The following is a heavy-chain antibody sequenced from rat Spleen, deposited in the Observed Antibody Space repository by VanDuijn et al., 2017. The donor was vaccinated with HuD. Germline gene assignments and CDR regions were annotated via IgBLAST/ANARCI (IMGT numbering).Heavy chain of an antibody. CDR1: GFSLIRYN. CDR2: MRYNGDT. V-gene: IGHV2-63*01. D-gene: IGHD3-1*01. Sequence: QVQLKESGPGLVQPSQTLSLTCTVSGFSLIRYNVHWVRQPPGKGLEWMGRMRYNGDTSFNSVLKSRLSISRDTSKNQVFLKINSLQTDDTGTYYCTIHPRYWGQGVMVTVSS. J-gene: IGHJ2*01. CDR3: TIHPRY.